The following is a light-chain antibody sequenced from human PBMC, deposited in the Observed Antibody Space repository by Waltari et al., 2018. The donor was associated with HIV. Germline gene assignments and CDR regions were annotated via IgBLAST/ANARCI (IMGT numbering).Light chain of an antibody. CDR2: LAS. V-gene: IGKV2-28*01. CDR1: PSLLHNNGNNY. CDR3: LQSLHTPRFS. Sequence: DIVLTQSPLSLPVAPGESASISCRASPSLLHNNGNNYLDWYVQKPGQSPQLLIYLASHRTSGVPERFSGSGSGTNFTMKITRVEAEDVGTYYCLQSLHTPRFSFGPGTKVDI. J-gene: IGKJ3*01.